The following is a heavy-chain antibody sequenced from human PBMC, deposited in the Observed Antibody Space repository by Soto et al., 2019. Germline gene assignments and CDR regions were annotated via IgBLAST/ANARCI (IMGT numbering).Heavy chain of an antibody. J-gene: IGHJ4*02. CDR1: GGTFSSYA. D-gene: IGHD3-22*01. CDR2: IIPIFGTA. V-gene: IGHV1-69*13. CDR3: ARDPTENYYDSSGQPN. Sequence: SVKVSCKASGGTFSSYAISWVRQAPGQGLEWMGGIIPIFGTANYAQKFQGRVTITADESTSTAYMELSSLRSEDTAVYYCARDPTENYYDSSGQPNWGQGTMVTVSS.